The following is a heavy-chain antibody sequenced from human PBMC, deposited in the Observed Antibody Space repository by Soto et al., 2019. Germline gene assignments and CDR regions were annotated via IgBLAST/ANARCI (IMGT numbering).Heavy chain of an antibody. V-gene: IGHV4-34*01. CDR2: INHSGST. CDR1: GGSFSGYY. J-gene: IGHJ4*02. CDR3: ASDKMTGLFDY. D-gene: IGHD3-9*01. Sequence: QVQLQQWGAGLLKPSETLSLTCAVYGGSFSGYYWTWIRQPPGTGLEWIGEINHSGSTNYNPSLKRRVTISVDTSKNQSALTLTSVTAADTAVYYCASDKMTGLFDYWGQGTLVTVSS.